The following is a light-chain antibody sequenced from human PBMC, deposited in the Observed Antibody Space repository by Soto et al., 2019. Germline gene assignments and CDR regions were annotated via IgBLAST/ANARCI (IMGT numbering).Light chain of an antibody. CDR1: QDIRKY. CDR3: QQYDSYSWT. J-gene: IGKJ1*01. CDR2: DAS. Sequence: IQMTQSPSSLSASVGDRVTITCQATQDIRKYLNWYQQKQGKAPKLLIYDASSLETGVPSRFSGSGSGTDFTLTISRLQPEDFETYYCQQYDSYSWTFDQGTKVDIK. V-gene: IGKV1-33*01.